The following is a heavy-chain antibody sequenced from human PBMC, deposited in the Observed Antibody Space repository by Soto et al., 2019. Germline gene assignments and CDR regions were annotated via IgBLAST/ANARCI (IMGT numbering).Heavy chain of an antibody. CDR2: VYYSGTT. CDR3: ARTPFYNLGLGTDL. J-gene: IGHJ2*01. Sequence: PEKGLEWIGYVYYSGTTNYNSSLKSRVTISIDPSKNQFSLTLNSVTAADTAVYYCARTPFYNLGLGTDL. V-gene: IGHV4-59*01. D-gene: IGHD7-27*01.